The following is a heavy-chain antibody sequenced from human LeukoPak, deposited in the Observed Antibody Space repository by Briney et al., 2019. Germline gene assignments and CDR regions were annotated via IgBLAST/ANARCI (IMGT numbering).Heavy chain of an antibody. CDR3: ATKLRLDAFDI. V-gene: IGHV1-46*01. CDR2: INPSGGST. Sequence: ASVKVSCKASGYTFTGYYMHWVRQAPGQGLEWMGIINPSGGSTSYAQKFQGRVTMTRDTSTSTVYMELSSLRSEDTAVYYCATKLRLDAFDIWGQGTMVTVSS. J-gene: IGHJ3*02. D-gene: IGHD5-12*01. CDR1: GYTFTGYY.